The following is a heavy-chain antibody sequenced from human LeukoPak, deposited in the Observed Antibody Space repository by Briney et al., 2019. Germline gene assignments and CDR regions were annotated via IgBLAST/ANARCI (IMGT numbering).Heavy chain of an antibody. CDR2: IYYSGST. CDR3: ARGVEMATTDY. J-gene: IGHJ4*02. CDR1: SGSISSYY. D-gene: IGHD5-24*01. V-gene: IGHV4-59*01. Sequence: SETLSLTCTVSSGSISSYYWSWIRQPPGKGLEWIGYIYYSGSTNYNPSLKSRVTISVDTSKNQFSLKLSSVTAADTAVYYCARGVEMATTDYWGQGTLVTVSS.